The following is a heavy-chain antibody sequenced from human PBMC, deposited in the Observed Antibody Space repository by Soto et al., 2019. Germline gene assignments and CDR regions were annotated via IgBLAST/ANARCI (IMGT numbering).Heavy chain of an antibody. Sequence: GESLKISCKGSGYSFTSYWIGWVRQMPGKGLEWMGIIYPGDSDTRYSPSFQGQVTISADKSISTAYLQWSSLKASDTAMYYCARLLYYDSSGYYWAYYYYYGMDVWGQGTTVTVSS. D-gene: IGHD3-22*01. CDR3: ARLLYYDSSGYYWAYYYYYGMDV. V-gene: IGHV5-51*01. CDR2: IYPGDSDT. J-gene: IGHJ6*02. CDR1: GYSFTSYW.